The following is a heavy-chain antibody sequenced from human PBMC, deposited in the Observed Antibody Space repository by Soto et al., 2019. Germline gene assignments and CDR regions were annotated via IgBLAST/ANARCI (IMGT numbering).Heavy chain of an antibody. CDR3: TTEPLVGMATTHDY. CDR1: GFTFSNAW. V-gene: IGHV3-15*01. Sequence: EVQLVESGGGLVKPGGSLRLSCAASGFTFSNAWMSWVRQAPGKGLEWVGRIKSKTDGGTTDYAAPVKGRFTISRDDSKNTLYLQMNSLKTEDTAVYYCTTEPLVGMATTHDYWGQGTLVTVSS. CDR2: IKSKTDGGTT. D-gene: IGHD5-12*01. J-gene: IGHJ4*02.